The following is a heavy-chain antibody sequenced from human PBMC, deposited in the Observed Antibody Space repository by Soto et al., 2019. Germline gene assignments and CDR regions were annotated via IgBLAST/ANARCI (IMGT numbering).Heavy chain of an antibody. D-gene: IGHD3-10*01. CDR3: AKGAPRLWFGDPSDYMDV. CDR1: GFTFSSYG. Sequence: GGSLRLSCAASGFTFSSYGMHWVRQAPGKGLEWVAVISYDGSNKYYADSVKGRFTISRDNSKNTLYLQMNSLRAEDTAVYYCAKGAPRLWFGDPSDYMDVWGKGTTGTVSS. CDR2: ISYDGSNK. V-gene: IGHV3-30*18. J-gene: IGHJ6*03.